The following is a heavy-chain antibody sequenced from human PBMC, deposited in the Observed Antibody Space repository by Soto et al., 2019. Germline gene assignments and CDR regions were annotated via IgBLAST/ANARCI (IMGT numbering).Heavy chain of an antibody. J-gene: IGHJ4*02. D-gene: IGHD2-8*02. V-gene: IGHV4-59*01. CDR3: ARGGGVYYFDY. CDR2: IYYSGIT. CDR1: GGSISSYY. Sequence: SETLSLTCTVSGGSISSYYWSWIRQPPGKGLEWIGYIYYSGITDYNPSLKSRVTISVDTSKSQFSLKLSSVTAADTAVYYCARGGGVYYFDYWGQGTLVTVYS.